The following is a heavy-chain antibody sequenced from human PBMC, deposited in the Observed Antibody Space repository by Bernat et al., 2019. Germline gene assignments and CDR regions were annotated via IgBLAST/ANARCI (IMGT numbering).Heavy chain of an antibody. Sequence: EVQLLESGGVLVQPGGSLRLSCSASVFTFSSYAMSWVRQAPGKGLEGVSAISGSGVSTYYADSVKGRFTISRDNSKNTLYLQMNSLRAEDTAVYYCAKTRITMIVVVIHDAFDIWGQGKMVTGSS. CDR2: ISGSGVST. J-gene: IGHJ3*02. CDR1: VFTFSSYA. V-gene: IGHV3-23*01. CDR3: AKTRITMIVVVIHDAFDI. D-gene: IGHD3-22*01.